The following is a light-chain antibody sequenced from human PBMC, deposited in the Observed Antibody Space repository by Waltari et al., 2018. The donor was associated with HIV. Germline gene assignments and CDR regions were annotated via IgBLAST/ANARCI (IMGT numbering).Light chain of an antibody. CDR3: CSYAGKSNTFLI. V-gene: IGLV2-23*02. Sequence: QSALTQPASVSGSPGQSTTIPCTGTSHDVWSYNFVSWYQQHPGKAPRLIIYEVSKRPSGVSNRFSGSKSGNTASLTISGLQAEDEADYSCCSYAGKSNTFLIFGGGTKLTVL. J-gene: IGLJ2*01. CDR2: EVS. CDR1: SHDVWSYNF.